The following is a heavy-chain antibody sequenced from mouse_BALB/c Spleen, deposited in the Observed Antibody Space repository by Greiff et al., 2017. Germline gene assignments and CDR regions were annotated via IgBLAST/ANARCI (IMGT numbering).Heavy chain of an antibody. V-gene: IGHV5-9-4*01. D-gene: IGHD2-4*01. J-gene: IGHJ2*01. Sequence: EVQVVESGGGLVKPGGSLKLSCAASGFTFSSYAMSWVRQSPEKRLEWVAEISSGGSYTYYPDTVTGRFTISRDNAKNTLYLEMSSLRSEDTAMYYCARVYYDYHYFDYWGQGTTLTVSS. CDR1: GFTFSSYA. CDR3: ARVYYDYHYFDY. CDR2: ISSGGSYT.